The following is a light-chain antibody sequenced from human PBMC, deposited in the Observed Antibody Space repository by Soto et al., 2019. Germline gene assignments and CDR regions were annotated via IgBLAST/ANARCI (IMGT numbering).Light chain of an antibody. CDR3: QQRYSTPRT. V-gene: IGKV1-39*01. J-gene: IGKJ1*01. CDR2: AAS. CDR1: QSISNY. Sequence: DIQMTQAPSSLSASVGDRVTITCRASQSISNYLNWYQQKPGKAPKLLMCAASSLQSVVQSRFSSSGSGTDFTLTISSLKPEDFATYCCQQRYSTPRTFGQGTKVEIK.